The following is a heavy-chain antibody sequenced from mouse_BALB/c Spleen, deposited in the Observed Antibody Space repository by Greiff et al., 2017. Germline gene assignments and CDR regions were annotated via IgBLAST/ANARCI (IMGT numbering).Heavy chain of an antibody. CDR3: ARRFYAMDD. CDR1: GYTFTSYW. Sequence: QVQLQQSGAELVKPGASVKLSCKTSGYTFTSYWIQWVKQRPGQGLGWIGEIFPGTGTTYYNEKFKGKATLTIDTSSSTAYMQLSSLTSEDSAVYFCARRFYAMDDWGQGTSVTVSS. V-gene: IGHV1S132*01. CDR2: IFPGTGTT. J-gene: IGHJ4*01.